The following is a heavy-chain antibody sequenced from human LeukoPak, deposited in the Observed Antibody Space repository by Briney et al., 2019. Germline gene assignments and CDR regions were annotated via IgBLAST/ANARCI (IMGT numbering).Heavy chain of an antibody. CDR2: ISGDGDLT. Sequence: GGSLRLSCAASGFTFSSFAMSWVRQVPGQGLEWVSSISGDGDLTYNSDSLKGRSAISRDNSKNTVYLQMNNLRADDTAVYYCAKELEPLVDWGQGTLVTVSP. D-gene: IGHD1-1*01. J-gene: IGHJ4*02. V-gene: IGHV3-23*01. CDR3: AKELEPLVD. CDR1: GFTFSSFA.